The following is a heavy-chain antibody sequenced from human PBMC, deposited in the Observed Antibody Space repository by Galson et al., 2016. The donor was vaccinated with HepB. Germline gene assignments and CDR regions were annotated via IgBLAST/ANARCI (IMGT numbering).Heavy chain of an antibody. Sequence: PALVKPTQTLTLTCTFSGFSLSISGMGVGWIRQPPGRALEWLALIYWNDDKRYSPSLKSRLTITKDTSKNQVVLTMTNMDPVDTATYYCAHRRVYSGAFDVWGQGTMVTVSS. D-gene: IGHD5/OR15-5a*01. CDR1: GFSLSISGMG. J-gene: IGHJ3*01. CDR2: IYWNDDK. CDR3: AHRRVYSGAFDV. V-gene: IGHV2-5*01.